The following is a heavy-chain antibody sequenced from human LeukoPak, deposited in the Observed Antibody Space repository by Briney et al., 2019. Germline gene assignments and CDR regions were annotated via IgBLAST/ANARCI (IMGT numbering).Heavy chain of an antibody. CDR1: GYTFTGYY. D-gene: IGHD2-15*01. J-gene: IGHJ5*02. CDR2: INPNSGGT. CDR3: ARDRATKGYCSGGSCHVIWFDL. V-gene: IGHV1-2*02. Sequence: GASVKVSCKASGYTFTGYYMHWVRQAPGQGLEWMGWINPNSGGTNYAQKFQGRVTMTRDTSISTAYMELSRLRSDDTAVYYCARDRATKGYCSGGSCHVIWFDLWGQGTLVTVSS.